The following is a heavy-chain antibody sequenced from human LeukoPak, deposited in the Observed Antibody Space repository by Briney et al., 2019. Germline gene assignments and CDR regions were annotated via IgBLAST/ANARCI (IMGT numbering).Heavy chain of an antibody. CDR2: TYYSGST. Sequence: SETLSLTCTVSGGSVSSGTYYWSWIRQPPGKGLEWIGYTYYSGSTNYNPSLMSRVTISVDTSKNQFSLKLSSVTAADTAVYYCAKEAYGDFGLWYFDYWGQGTLVTVSS. J-gene: IGHJ4*02. CDR1: GGSVSSGTYY. V-gene: IGHV4-61*01. D-gene: IGHD4-17*01. CDR3: AKEAYGDFGLWYFDY.